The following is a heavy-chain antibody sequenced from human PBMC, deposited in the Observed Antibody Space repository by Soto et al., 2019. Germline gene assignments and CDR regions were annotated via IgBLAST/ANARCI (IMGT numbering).Heavy chain of an antibody. V-gene: IGHV3-30*18. Sequence: QVQLVESGGGVVQPGRSLRLSCAASGFTFSSYGMHWVRQAPGKGLEWVAVISYDGRNKYYADSVKGRFTISRDNSKNTLYLQMNSLRAEDTAVYYCAKDQRYSSSWYQGNSYSYGMDVWGQGTTVNVSS. CDR1: GFTFSSYG. CDR3: AKDQRYSSSWYQGNSYSYGMDV. CDR2: ISYDGRNK. D-gene: IGHD6-13*01. J-gene: IGHJ6*02.